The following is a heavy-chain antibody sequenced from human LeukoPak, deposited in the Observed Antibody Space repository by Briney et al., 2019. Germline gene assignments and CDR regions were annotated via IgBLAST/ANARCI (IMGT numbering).Heavy chain of an antibody. CDR2: IYLNDDK. Sequence: SGPTLVKPTPALTVTCTFSGVLISTSGVGVGWIRQPPGKALEGLALIYLNDDKRYSPSLKSRLPGTKDTSKHQVVLTMTTMDPEDTATYSCAHRQEYCRGNSCYRSAFDIGGQGTMVTVSS. V-gene: IGHV2-5*01. D-gene: IGHD2-2*02. CDR1: GVLISTSGVG. CDR3: AHRQEYCRGNSCYRSAFDI. J-gene: IGHJ3*02.